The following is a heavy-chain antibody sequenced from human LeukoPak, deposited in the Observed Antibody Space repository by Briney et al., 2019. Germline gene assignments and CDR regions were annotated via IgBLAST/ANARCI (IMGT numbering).Heavy chain of an antibody. Sequence: SETLSLTCAVYGGSFSGYYWSWIRQPPGKGLEWIGEINHSGSTNYNPSLKSRVTISVDTSKNQFSLKLSSVTAADTAVYYCARYNKALNPRTYVVRGVGYYWFDPWGQGTLVTVSS. V-gene: IGHV4-34*01. D-gene: IGHD3-10*01. CDR1: GGSFSGYY. CDR3: ARYNKALNPRTYVVRGVGYYWFDP. CDR2: INHSGST. J-gene: IGHJ5*02.